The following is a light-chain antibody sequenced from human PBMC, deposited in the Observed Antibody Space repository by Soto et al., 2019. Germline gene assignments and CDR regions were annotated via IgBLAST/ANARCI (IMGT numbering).Light chain of an antibody. CDR3: CSYAGSSTYL. V-gene: IGLV2-23*01. CDR1: SSDVGNYNF. CDR2: EGS. J-gene: IGLJ1*01. Sequence: QSALTQPASVSGSPGQSITISCTGTSSDVGNYNFVSWYQQHPGKAPKLMIYEGSKRPSGVSNRFSGSKSGNTASLTISGLQAEDEADYYCCSYAGSSTYLFGTGTKLTVL.